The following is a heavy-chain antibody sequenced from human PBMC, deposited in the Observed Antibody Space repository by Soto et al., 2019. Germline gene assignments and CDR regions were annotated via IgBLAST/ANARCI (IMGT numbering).Heavy chain of an antibody. D-gene: IGHD3-22*01. CDR1: GGSIISGGYY. V-gene: IGHV4-31*03. Sequence: SETLSLTCTVSGGSIISGGYYLICIRQHPWKGLEWIGYIYYSGSTYYNPSLKSRVTISVDTSKNQFSLKLSSVTAADTAVYYCARSSQEMTYYYDSSGYYYHWYFDLWGRGTLVTVSS. CDR2: IYYSGST. J-gene: IGHJ2*01. CDR3: ARSSQEMTYYYDSSGYYYHWYFDL.